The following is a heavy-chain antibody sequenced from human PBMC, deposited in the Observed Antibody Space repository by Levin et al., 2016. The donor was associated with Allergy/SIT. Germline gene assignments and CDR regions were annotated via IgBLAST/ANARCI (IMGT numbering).Heavy chain of an antibody. J-gene: IGHJ4*02. Sequence: SETLSLTCVVSGGSISRSNWWSWVRQSPGKGLEWLGEIYHSGSTNYNPSLKSRVTMSVDTSKNQFSLKLSSVTAADTAVYYCARLGGEADVDTAMVAGYWGQGTLVTVSS. CDR3: ARLGGEADVDTAMVAGY. CDR2: IYHSGST. D-gene: IGHD5-18*01. V-gene: IGHV4-4*02. CDR1: GGSISRSNW.